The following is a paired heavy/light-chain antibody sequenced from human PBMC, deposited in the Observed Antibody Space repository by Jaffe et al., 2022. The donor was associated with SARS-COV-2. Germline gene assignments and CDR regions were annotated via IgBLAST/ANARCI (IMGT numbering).Light chain of an antibody. Sequence: DVVMTQSPLSLPVTPGQPASISCRSSQSLVDSDGNTYLNWFQQRPGQSPRRLIYKVSNRDSGVPDRFSGSGSGTNFTLKINRVEAEDVGVYYCMQDTSHWPWTFGQGTKVEIK. J-gene: IGKJ1*01. CDR1: QSLVDSDGNTY. V-gene: IGKV2-30*01. CDR3: MQDTSHWPWT. CDR2: KVS.
Heavy chain of an antibody. J-gene: IGHJ4*02. CDR3: ATEGDYGEVDDY. V-gene: IGHV4-39*01. CDR1: GGSISSSGNY. CDR2: IHYSGST. Sequence: QLQLQESGPGLVKPSETLSLTCTVSGGSISSSGNYWGWIRQPPGKGLEWIGNIHYSGSTYYNPSLKSRVAISVDTSKSQFFLKLSSVTAADTAMYYCATEGDYGEVDDYWGQGTLVTVSS. D-gene: IGHD4-17*01.